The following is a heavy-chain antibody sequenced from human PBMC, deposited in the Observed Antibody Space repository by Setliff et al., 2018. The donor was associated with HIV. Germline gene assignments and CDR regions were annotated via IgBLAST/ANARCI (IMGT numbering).Heavy chain of an antibody. CDR2: IHHIGHA. Sequence: SETLSLTCTVSGGSITRTPYYWGWIRQPPGKGLEWIGSIHHIGHAYDNPSLKSPVTISVDPSKNQILLRLSSVTAAETAVYYCARLSGGMVPNYWGQGTLVTVSS. CDR1: GGSITRTPYY. V-gene: IGHV4-39*01. CDR3: ARLSGGMVPNY. D-gene: IGHD3-10*01. J-gene: IGHJ4*02.